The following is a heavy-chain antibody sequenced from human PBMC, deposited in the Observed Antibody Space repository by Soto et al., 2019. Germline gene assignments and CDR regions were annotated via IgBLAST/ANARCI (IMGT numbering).Heavy chain of an antibody. CDR3: ARGRYGDY. CDR2: ISAHNGNT. D-gene: IGHD1-1*01. Sequence: QVHLVQSGAEVKKPGASVKVSCKGSGYGFTTYGITWVRQAPGQGLEWMAWISAHNGNTNYAQKVQGRVTVTRDTSTSTAYMDVRSLRYDYTAVYYCARGRYGDYWGQGAVVTVSS. CDR1: GYGFTTYG. J-gene: IGHJ4*02. V-gene: IGHV1-18*01.